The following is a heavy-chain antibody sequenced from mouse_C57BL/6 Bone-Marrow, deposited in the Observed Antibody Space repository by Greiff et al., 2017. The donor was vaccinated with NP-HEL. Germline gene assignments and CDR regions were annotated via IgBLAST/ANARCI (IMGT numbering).Heavy chain of an antibody. CDR2: SRNKANDYTT. CDR1: GFTFSDFY. J-gene: IGHJ1*03. Sequence: EVKVVESGGGLVQSGRSLRLSCATSGFTFSDFYMEWVRQAPGKGLEWIAASRNKANDYTTEYSASVKGRFIVSRDTYQSILYIQMNALRVEKTAIYDGERDASYDAYWWCVVWGTGTTVTVSS. CDR3: ERDASYDAYWWCVV. V-gene: IGHV7-1*01. D-gene: IGHD2-3*01.